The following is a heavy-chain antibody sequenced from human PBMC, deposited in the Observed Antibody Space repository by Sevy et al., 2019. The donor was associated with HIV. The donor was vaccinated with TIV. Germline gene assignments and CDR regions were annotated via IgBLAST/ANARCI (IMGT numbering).Heavy chain of an antibody. D-gene: IGHD3-3*01. Sequence: SETLSLTCSVSGGSMRNFYWSWIRQPPGKGLEWIGNIYYSGSTNYNPSLKSRVTMSVDTSKNQFSLKLSSVTAADTAVYYCARSGFLEWAGSTRGPRNWLDPWGQETLVTVSS. J-gene: IGHJ5*02. V-gene: IGHV4-59*13. CDR3: ARSGFLEWAGSTRGPRNWLDP. CDR2: IYYSGST. CDR1: GGSMRNFY.